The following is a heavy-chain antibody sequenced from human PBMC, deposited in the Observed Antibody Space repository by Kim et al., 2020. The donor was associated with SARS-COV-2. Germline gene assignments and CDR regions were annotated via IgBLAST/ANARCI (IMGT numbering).Heavy chain of an antibody. D-gene: IGHD3-10*01. CDR3: ARDWVVRGLTATNYGMDV. V-gene: IGHV3-21*01. Sequence: GGSLRLSCAASGFTFSSHAMNWVRQAPGKGLEWVSSISSTSSYIYYADSMKGRFTISRDNAKNSLYLQMNSLRAEDTAVYYCARDWVVRGLTATNYGMDVWGQGTTVTVSS. J-gene: IGHJ6*02. CDR1: GFTFSSHA. CDR2: ISSTSSYI.